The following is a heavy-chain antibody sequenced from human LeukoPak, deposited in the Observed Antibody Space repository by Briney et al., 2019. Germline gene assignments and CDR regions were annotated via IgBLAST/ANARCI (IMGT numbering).Heavy chain of an antibody. CDR2: IYYSGST. Sequence: SETLSLTCTVSGGSVSSGSYYWSWIRQPPGKGLEWIGYIYYSGSTNYNPSLKSRVTTSVDTSKNQFSLKLSSVTAADTAVYYCARGRSSWSHWGQGALVTVSS. CDR1: GGSVSSGSYY. D-gene: IGHD6-13*01. CDR3: ARGRSSWSH. V-gene: IGHV4-61*01. J-gene: IGHJ4*02.